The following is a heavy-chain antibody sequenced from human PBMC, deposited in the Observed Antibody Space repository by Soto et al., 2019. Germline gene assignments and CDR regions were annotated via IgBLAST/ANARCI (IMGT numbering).Heavy chain of an antibody. CDR1: GFTFSSYG. CDR2: ISYDGSNK. J-gene: IGHJ4*02. Sequence: GGYLRLSCAASGFTFSSYGMHWVRQAPGKGLEWVAVISYDGSNKYYADSVKGRFTISRDNSKNTLYLQMNSLRAEDTAVYYCAKAVERLLSQEQSGSSFDYWGQGTLVTVSS. CDR3: AKAVERLLSQEQSGSSFDY. D-gene: IGHD3-3*01. V-gene: IGHV3-30*18.